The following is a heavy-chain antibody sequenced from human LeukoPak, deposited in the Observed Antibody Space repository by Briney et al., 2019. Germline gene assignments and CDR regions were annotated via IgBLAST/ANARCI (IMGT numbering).Heavy chain of an antibody. CDR3: ATMYGTIAAAGSHFDY. J-gene: IGHJ4*02. Sequence: GGSLRLSCAASGFTFSSYSMNWIRQAPGKGLEWVSSISSTSTYKYYADSVKGRFTISRDNAKSSLFLQMNSLRAEDTAVYYCATMYGTIAAAGSHFDYWGQGTLVTVSS. CDR2: ISSTSTYK. D-gene: IGHD6-13*01. CDR1: GFTFSSYS. V-gene: IGHV3-21*01.